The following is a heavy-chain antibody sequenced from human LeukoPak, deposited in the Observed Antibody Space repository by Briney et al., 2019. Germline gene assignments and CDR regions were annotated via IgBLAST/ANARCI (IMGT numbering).Heavy chain of an antibody. J-gene: IGHJ3*02. D-gene: IGHD6-13*01. Sequence: PGGSLRLSCAASGFTVSSNYMSWVRQAPGKGLEWVSVIYSGGSTYYADSVKGRFTISRDNSKNTLYLQMNSLRAEDTAVYYCARVTRIAAADLDAFDIWGQGTMVTVSS. CDR1: GFTVSSNY. V-gene: IGHV3-66*01. CDR3: ARVTRIAAADLDAFDI. CDR2: IYSGGST.